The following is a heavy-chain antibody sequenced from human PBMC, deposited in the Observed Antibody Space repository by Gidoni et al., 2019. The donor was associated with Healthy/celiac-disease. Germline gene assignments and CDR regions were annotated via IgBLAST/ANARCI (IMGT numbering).Heavy chain of an antibody. CDR2: IYWDGDT. CDR3: AHSDDPHPADV. Sequence: QITLKESGPTLVKPTQTLTLTCTFSGFSLSTSGVGVGWLRQPQGKALEWLALIYWDGDTRYSPSLKSRLTITKDTSKNQVVLTMTNMDPVDTATYYCAHSDDPHPADVWGQGTTVTVSS. J-gene: IGHJ6*02. V-gene: IGHV2-5*02. D-gene: IGHD3-3*01. CDR1: GFSLSTSGVG.